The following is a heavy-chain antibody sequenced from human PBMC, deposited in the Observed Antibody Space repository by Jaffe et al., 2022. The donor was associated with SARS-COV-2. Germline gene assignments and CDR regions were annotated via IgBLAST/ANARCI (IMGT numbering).Heavy chain of an antibody. V-gene: IGHV3-33*01. CDR2: IWYDGSNK. Sequence: QVQLVESGGGVVQPGRSLRLSCAASGFTFSSYGMHWVRQAPGKGLEWVAVIWYDGSNKYYADSVKGRFTISRDNSKNTLYLQMNSLRAEDTAVYYCARDPPAHYDSSGYYHYYGMDVWGQGTTVTVSS. J-gene: IGHJ6*02. CDR1: GFTFSSYG. D-gene: IGHD3-22*01. CDR3: ARDPPAHYDSSGYYHYYGMDV.